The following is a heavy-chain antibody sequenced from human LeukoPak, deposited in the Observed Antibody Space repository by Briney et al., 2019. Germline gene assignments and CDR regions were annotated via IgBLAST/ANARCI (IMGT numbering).Heavy chain of an antibody. CDR3: ASYQSGYDPYYYYYGMDV. V-gene: IGHV4-4*02. Sequence: PSETLSLTCTVSGGSISSSNWWSWVRQPPGKGLEWIGEIYHSGSTNYNPSLKSRVTISVDKSKNQFSLTLSSVTAADTAVYYCASYQSGYDPYYYYYGMDVWGQGTTVTVSS. CDR1: GGSISSSNW. J-gene: IGHJ6*02. D-gene: IGHD5-12*01. CDR2: IYHSGST.